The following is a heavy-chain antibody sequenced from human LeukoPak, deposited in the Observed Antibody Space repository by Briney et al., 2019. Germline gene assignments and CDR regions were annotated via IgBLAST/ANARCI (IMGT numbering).Heavy chain of an antibody. J-gene: IGHJ3*02. Sequence: GGSLRLSCAVSGFTFSSYAMSWVRQAPGKGLEWVSAISSGGNTYYADSVKGRFTISRDNSKNTLYLQMNSLRAEDTAVYYCAKDAFDIWGQGTMVTVSS. CDR3: AKDAFDI. V-gene: IGHV3-23*01. CDR2: ISSGGNT. CDR1: GFTFSSYA.